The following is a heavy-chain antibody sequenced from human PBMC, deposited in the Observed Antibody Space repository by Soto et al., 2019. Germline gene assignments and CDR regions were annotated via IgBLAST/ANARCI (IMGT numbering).Heavy chain of an antibody. CDR3: ARDCGGDCYDHAFDI. CDR2: IDYSGST. V-gene: IGHV4-31*03. J-gene: IGHJ3*02. CDR1: GGSISSGGYY. D-gene: IGHD2-21*02. Sequence: QVQLQESGPGLVKPSQTLSLTCTVSGGSISSGGYYWSWIRQHPGKGLEWIGYIDYSGSTYYNPSLKSRVTISVDTSKNQFSLKLSSVTAADTAVYYCARDCGGDCYDHAFDIWGQGTMVTVSS.